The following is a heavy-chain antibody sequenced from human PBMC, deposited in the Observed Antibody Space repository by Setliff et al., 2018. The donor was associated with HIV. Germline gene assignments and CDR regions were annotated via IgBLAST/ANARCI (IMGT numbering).Heavy chain of an antibody. D-gene: IGHD3-3*01. CDR3: ARPLTTSYNFWGDAFAV. Sequence: SETLSLTCAVSGYSISSGYYWGWIRQPPGKGLEWIGYIYYSGSIYYNPSLKSRVTMSVDRSQNHFSLKLSSVTAADTAVYYCARPLTTSYNFWGDAFAVWGQGTMVTVSS. CDR1: GYSISSGYY. CDR2: IYYSGSI. J-gene: IGHJ3*01. V-gene: IGHV4-28*05.